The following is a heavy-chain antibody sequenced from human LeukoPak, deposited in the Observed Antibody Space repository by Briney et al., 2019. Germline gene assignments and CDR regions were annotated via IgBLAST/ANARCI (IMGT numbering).Heavy chain of an antibody. J-gene: IGHJ4*02. V-gene: IGHV3-23*01. CDR2: VSGNGGST. D-gene: IGHD5-18*01. CDR1: GFTFSTYA. CDR3: GKDSGRYTYGLFDF. Sequence: RGSLRLSCAASGFTFSTYAMSWVRQAPGKGLEWVSTVSGNGGSTYYADSVKGRFTISRDNSKNTLYLQMNSLRDEDTAVYYCGKDSGRYTYGLFDFWGQGTLVTVSS.